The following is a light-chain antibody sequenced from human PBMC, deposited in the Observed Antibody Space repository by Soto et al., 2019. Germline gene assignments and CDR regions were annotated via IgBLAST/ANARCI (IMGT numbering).Light chain of an antibody. J-gene: IGLJ2*01. CDR3: LSFDSSLSVV. V-gene: IGLV1-40*01. Sequence: QTVGTQPPSVSGAPGQRVTISCTGSSSNIGAGYDVHWYQQLPGRAPKLLIYGNTNRPSGVPDRFSGSKSGTSASLAITGLQAEDEADYYCLSFDSSLSVVFGGGTKVTVL. CDR2: GNT. CDR1: SSNIGAGYD.